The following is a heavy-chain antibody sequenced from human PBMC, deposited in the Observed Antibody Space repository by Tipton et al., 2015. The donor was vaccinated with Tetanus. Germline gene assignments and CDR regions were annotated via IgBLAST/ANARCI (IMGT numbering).Heavy chain of an antibody. CDR3: ARGSGSYYGDFDY. J-gene: IGHJ4*02. CDR1: GGSISSGGYY. Sequence: TLSLTCTVSGGSISSGGYYWSWIRQHPGKGLEWIGYIYYSGSTYYNPSPKSRVTISVDTSKNQFSLKLSSVTAADTAVYYCARGSGSYYGDFDYWGQGPLVTVSS. V-gene: IGHV4-31*03. CDR2: IYYSGST. D-gene: IGHD3-10*01.